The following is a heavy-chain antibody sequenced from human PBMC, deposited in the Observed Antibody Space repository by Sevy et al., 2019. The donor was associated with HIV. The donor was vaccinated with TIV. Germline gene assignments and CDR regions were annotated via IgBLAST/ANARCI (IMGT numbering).Heavy chain of an antibody. V-gene: IGHV4-34*01. J-gene: IGHJ4*02. Sequence: SETLSLTCAVYGGSFSGYYWSWIRQPPGRGLEWIGEINHSGSTNYNPSLKSRVTISVDTSKNQFSLKLSSVTAADTAVYYCARKYYDYVWGSYRRLYYFDYWGQRTLVTVSS. CDR1: GGSFSGYY. CDR2: INHSGST. D-gene: IGHD3-16*02. CDR3: ARKYYDYVWGSYRRLYYFDY.